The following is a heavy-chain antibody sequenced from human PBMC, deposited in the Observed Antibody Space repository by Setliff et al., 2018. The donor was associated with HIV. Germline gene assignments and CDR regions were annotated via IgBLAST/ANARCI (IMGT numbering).Heavy chain of an antibody. V-gene: IGHV1-3*04. J-gene: IGHJ4*02. CDR1: GYTFSSHT. CDR3: ARDRIPKRGYTYREPDFDS. CDR2: INTGNGNT. Sequence: ASVKVSCKASGYTFSSHTIHWVRQAPGQGLEWMGWINTGNGNTKYSQKFQDRVTITRDTSANTGYMEVNSLRLEDTAVYYCARDRIPKRGYTYREPDFDSWDQGTLVTVSS. D-gene: IGHD3-16*02.